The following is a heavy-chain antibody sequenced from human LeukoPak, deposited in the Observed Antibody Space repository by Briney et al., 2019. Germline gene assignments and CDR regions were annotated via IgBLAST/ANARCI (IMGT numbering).Heavy chain of an antibody. CDR3: ARDTDIVVVPAAIRGAFDI. CDR1: GGTFSSYA. J-gene: IGHJ3*02. V-gene: IGHV1-69*04. D-gene: IGHD2-2*02. Sequence: ASVKVSCKASGGTFSSYAISWVRQAPGQGLEWMGRIIPILGIANYAQKFQGRVTITADKSTSTAYMELSSLRSEDTAVYYCARDTDIVVVPAAIRGAFDIWGQGTMVTVSS. CDR2: IIPILGIA.